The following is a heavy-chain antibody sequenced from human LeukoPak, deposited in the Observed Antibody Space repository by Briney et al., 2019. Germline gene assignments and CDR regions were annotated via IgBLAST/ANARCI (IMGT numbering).Heavy chain of an antibody. J-gene: IGHJ4*02. CDR1: GFTFSDYN. CDR3: ANDVYYGSGTETFDY. D-gene: IGHD3-10*01. CDR2: ISGSGGST. Sequence: PGGSLRLSCAASGFTFSDYNMSWVRQAPGKGLEWVSAISGSGGSTYYADSVKGRFTISRDNSKNTLYLQMNSLRAEDTAVYYCANDVYYGSGTETFDYWGQGTLVTVSS. V-gene: IGHV3-23*01.